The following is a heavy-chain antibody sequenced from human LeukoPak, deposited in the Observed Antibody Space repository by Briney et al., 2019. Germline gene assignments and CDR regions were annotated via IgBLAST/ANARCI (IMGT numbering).Heavy chain of an antibody. CDR3: ARDTFYSSGVYGLDV. CDR1: GFIFSSYG. CDR2: IYYDGSNK. Sequence: GGSLRLSCAASGFIFSSYGMHWVRQAPGKGLEWVAVIYYDGSNKYYADSVRGRFTISRDNSKNTLFLQMSSLRAEDTAVYYCARDTFYSSGVYGLDVWGQGTTVTVSS. J-gene: IGHJ6*02. V-gene: IGHV3-33*01. D-gene: IGHD3-22*01.